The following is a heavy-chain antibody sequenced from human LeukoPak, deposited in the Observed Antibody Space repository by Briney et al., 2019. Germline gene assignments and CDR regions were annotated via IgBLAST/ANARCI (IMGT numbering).Heavy chain of an antibody. CDR2: INHSGSA. J-gene: IGHJ4*02. D-gene: IGHD2-2*02. CDR3: ARGIVLVSAAIPLSRPGARFDY. Sequence: SETLSRTCAGYTWSFSGYYWSWMRQPPGKGLEWMGEINHSGSANYHQSLKSRVTIAVNTSKSQFSLKLSSAPAADTAVYYCARGIVLVSAAIPLSRPGARFDYWGQGTLVTVSS. CDR1: TWSFSGYY. V-gene: IGHV4-34*01.